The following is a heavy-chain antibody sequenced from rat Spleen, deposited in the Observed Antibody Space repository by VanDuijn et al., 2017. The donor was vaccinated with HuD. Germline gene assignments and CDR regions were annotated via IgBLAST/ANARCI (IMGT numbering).Heavy chain of an antibody. Sequence: EVQLVESDGGLVQPGRSLKLSCAASGFTFNDYYMAWVRQAPTKGLEWVATINYDGSSTNYRDSVKGRFTISRDNAKSTLYPQMDSLKSEDTATYYWARSVFDYWGQGVMVTVSS. CDR3: ARSVFDY. CDR1: GFTFNDYY. V-gene: IGHV5-7*01. CDR2: INYDGSST. J-gene: IGHJ2*01.